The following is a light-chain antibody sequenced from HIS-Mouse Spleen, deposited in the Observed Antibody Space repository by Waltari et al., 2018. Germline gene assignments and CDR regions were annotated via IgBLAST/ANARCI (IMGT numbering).Light chain of an antibody. V-gene: IGLV3-19*01. CDR2: GKN. CDR1: SLRSYY. Sequence: SSELTQDPAVSVALGQTVRITCQGDSLRSYYASWYQQKPGQAPVLVLYGKNHRPSGDPDRFPGSSSGNTASLTITGAQAEDEADYYCNPRDSSCNHVVFGGGTTLTVL. CDR3: NPRDSSCNHVV. J-gene: IGLJ2*01.